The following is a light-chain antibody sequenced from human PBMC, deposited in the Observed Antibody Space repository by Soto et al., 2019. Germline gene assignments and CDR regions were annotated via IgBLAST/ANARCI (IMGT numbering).Light chain of an antibody. Sequence: DIQMPQSPSSLSASVGARVTITCRASQDISNYLNWYQQRPGKAPKLLIYDASNLERGVPSRFSGTRSGTHFTFAITSLQPEDVATYYCQQSDSLPITFGQGTRLEI. CDR2: DAS. CDR3: QQSDSLPIT. J-gene: IGKJ5*01. V-gene: IGKV1-33*01. CDR1: QDISNY.